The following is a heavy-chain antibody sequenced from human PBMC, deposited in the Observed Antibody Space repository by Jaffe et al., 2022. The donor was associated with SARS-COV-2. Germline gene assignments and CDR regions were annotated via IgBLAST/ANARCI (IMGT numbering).Heavy chain of an antibody. CDR1: GFTFSSYG. V-gene: IGHV3-30*18. D-gene: IGHD5-18*01. Sequence: QVQLVESGGGVVQPGRSLRLSCAASGFTFSSYGMHWVRQAPGKGLEWVAVISYDGSNKYYADSVKGRFTISRDNSKNTLYLQMNSLRAEDTAVYYCANMAAMSGVDYWGQGTLVTVSS. CDR2: ISYDGSNK. J-gene: IGHJ4*02. CDR3: ANMAAMSGVDY.